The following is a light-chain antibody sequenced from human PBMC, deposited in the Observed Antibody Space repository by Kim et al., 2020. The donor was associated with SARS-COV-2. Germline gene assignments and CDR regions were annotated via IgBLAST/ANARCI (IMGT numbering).Light chain of an antibody. CDR2: DAS. CDR1: ENINNN. Sequence: DIQMTQSPSSLSASIGDRVTITCQASENINNNLHWYQQKPGKAPKLLIYDASNLQPGVPSRFSGGGSGTDYTFIISSLQPEDVATYFCQQFDNLPRARLTFGAGTKVDIK. J-gene: IGKJ4*01. V-gene: IGKV1-33*01. CDR3: QQFDNLPRARLT.